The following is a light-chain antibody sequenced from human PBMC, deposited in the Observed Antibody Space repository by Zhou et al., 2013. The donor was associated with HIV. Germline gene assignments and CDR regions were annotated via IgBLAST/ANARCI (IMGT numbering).Light chain of an antibody. CDR3: QQSFTTPFT. CDR2: GVS. CDR1: QTISSY. V-gene: IGKV1-39*01. J-gene: IGKJ2*01. Sequence: DIEMTQFPLSLSAAVGDRVTITCRTSQTISSYLNWYHVKPGKAPSLLIFGVSTLQSGVPLRFSGSGSGRNFTLTINSVQPEDLGSYHCQQSFTTPFTFGQGTKLEI.